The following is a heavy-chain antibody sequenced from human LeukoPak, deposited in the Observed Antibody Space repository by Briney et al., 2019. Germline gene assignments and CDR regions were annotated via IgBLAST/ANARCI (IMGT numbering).Heavy chain of an antibody. D-gene: IGHD3-10*01. Sequence: SETLSLTCTVSGGSISSYYWSWIRQPPGKGLEWIGYIYYSGSTNYNPSLKSRVTISVDTSKNQFSLKLSSVTAADTAVYYCARDADGSGSYSIWFDPWGQGTLATVSS. CDR2: IYYSGST. CDR1: GGSISSYY. J-gene: IGHJ5*02. CDR3: ARDADGSGSYSIWFDP. V-gene: IGHV4-59*12.